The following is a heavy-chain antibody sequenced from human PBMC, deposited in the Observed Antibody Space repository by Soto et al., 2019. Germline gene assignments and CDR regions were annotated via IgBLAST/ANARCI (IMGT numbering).Heavy chain of an antibody. D-gene: IGHD2-15*01. V-gene: IGHV1-18*01. CDR1: GYTFTSYG. Sequence: QVHLVQSGAEVKKPGASVKVSCKASGYTFTSYGITWVRQAPRQGLEWMGWISAHNGNTEYAQKLQGRVIVTRDTSTSTAYMELRSLRSDDTAVYYCARGWYGDYWGQGALVTVSS. CDR2: ISAHNGNT. CDR3: ARGWYGDY. J-gene: IGHJ4*02.